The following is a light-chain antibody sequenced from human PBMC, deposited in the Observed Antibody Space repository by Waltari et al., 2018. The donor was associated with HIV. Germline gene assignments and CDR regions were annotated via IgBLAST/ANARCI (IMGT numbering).Light chain of an antibody. CDR1: QSVLYTSNNKND. Sequence: DIVTTQSPASLGMSLAEMATINCRARQSVLYTSNNKNDLAWYQQKPGQPPKVILYWASTRKSGVPDRFSGSGSGTNFTLTINSLQADDVADYFCQQYYSTPCTFGPGTKVDI. V-gene: IGKV4-1*01. CDR3: QQYYSTPCT. CDR2: WAS. J-gene: IGKJ3*01.